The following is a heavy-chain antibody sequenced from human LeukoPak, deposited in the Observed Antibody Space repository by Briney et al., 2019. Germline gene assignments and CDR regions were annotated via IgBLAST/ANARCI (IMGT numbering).Heavy chain of an antibody. CDR2: IYYSGST. CDR3: ARDCIAACPYSSYYYYYYMDV. CDR1: GGSISSSSYY. Sequence: SETLSLTCTVSGGSISSSSYYWGWIRQPPGKGLEWIGSIYYSGSTYYNPSLKSRVTISVDTSKNQFSLKLSSVTAADTAVYYCARDCIAACPYSSYYYYYYMDVWGKGTTVTVSS. D-gene: IGHD6-6*01. V-gene: IGHV4-39*07. J-gene: IGHJ6*03.